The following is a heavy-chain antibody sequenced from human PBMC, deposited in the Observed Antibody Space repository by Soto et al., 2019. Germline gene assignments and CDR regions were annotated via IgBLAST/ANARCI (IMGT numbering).Heavy chain of an antibody. D-gene: IGHD4-17*01. Sequence: EVQWVESGGGLVQPGGSLRVSCAASGFTFRSHRIHWVRQAPGKGLEWVSRIDTDGGGTSYADSVKGRVTISTDNAENTVYLQMHGLRVGDTAVYYCATVFDVWGQGTLVTVSS. CDR2: IDTDGGGT. J-gene: IGHJ4*02. CDR3: ATVFDV. V-gene: IGHV3-74*01. CDR1: GFTFRSHR.